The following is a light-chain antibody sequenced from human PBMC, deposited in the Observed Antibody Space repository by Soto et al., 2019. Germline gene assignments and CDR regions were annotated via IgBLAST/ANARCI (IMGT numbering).Light chain of an antibody. CDR1: QSVSNY. CDR2: GAS. V-gene: IGKV3-15*01. Sequence: EIVMTQSPATLSVSPGERATLSCRATQSVSNYLAWYQQKPGQAPSLLIYGASTRATGIAARFSGSGSGTDFTLTISGLQSEDFAVYYCQQYNSWPRTFGQGTKVEI. CDR3: QQYNSWPRT. J-gene: IGKJ1*01.